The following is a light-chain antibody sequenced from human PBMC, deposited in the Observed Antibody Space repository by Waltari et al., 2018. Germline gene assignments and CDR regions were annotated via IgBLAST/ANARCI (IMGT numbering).Light chain of an antibody. J-gene: IGLJ3*02. CDR3: CSYVGSSIWV. V-gene: IGLV2-23*01. Sequence: QSALTQPASVSGSPGQSITISCTGTSSDVGSYNLVSWYQQHPGKAPKLMIYEDSKRPSGVSNRCSGSKSGNTASLTISGLQAEDEANYYCCSYVGSSIWVFGGGTELTVL. CDR1: SSDVGSYNL. CDR2: EDS.